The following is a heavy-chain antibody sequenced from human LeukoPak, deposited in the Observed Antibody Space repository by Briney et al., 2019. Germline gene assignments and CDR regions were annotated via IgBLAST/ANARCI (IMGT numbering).Heavy chain of an antibody. CDR2: IYTSGST. J-gene: IGHJ6*03. V-gene: IGHV4-4*07. D-gene: IGHD6-13*01. CDR1: GGSISSYY. CDR3: AREQHLVRGYYNYYYMDV. Sequence: SETLSLTCTVSGGSISSYYWSWIRQPAGKGLEWIGRIYTSGSTNYNPSLKNRVTISVDKSKNQFSLKLSSVTAADTAVYYCAREQHLVRGYYNYYYMDVWGKGTTVTVSS.